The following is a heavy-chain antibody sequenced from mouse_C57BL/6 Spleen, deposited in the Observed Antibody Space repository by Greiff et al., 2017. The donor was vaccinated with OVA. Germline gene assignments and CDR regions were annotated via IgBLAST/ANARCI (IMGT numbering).Heavy chain of an antibody. J-gene: IGHJ3*01. CDR1: GFTFSSYA. V-gene: IGHV5-4*01. CDR3: AREAGYDGFAY. D-gene: IGHD2-3*01. CDR2: ISDGGSYT. Sequence: DVKLVESGGGLVKPGGSLKLSCAASGFTFSSYAMSWVRQTPEKRLEWVATISDGGSYTYYPDNVKGRFTISRDNAKNNLYLQMSHLKSEDTAMYYCAREAGYDGFAYWGQGTLVTVSA.